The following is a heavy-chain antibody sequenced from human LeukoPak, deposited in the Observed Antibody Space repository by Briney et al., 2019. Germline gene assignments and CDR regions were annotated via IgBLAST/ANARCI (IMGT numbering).Heavy chain of an antibody. CDR3: ARHAYGGLNYYGLDV. CDR2: IYYSGST. V-gene: IGHV4-59*08. J-gene: IGHJ6*02. Sequence: SETLSLTCTVSGGSISSYYWSWLRQPPGKGLEWIGYIYYSGSTNYNPSLKSRVTISVDTSKNQFSLKLSSVTAADTAVYYCARHAYGGLNYYGLDVWGQGTTVTVS. CDR1: GGSISSYY. D-gene: IGHD2-21*01.